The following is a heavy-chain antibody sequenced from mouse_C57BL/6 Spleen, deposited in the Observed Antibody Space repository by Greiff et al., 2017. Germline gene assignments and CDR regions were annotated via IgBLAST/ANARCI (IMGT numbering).Heavy chain of an antibody. D-gene: IGHD2-1*01. J-gene: IGHJ3*01. CDR2: IYPGDGDT. CDR3: ARDGNGSY. CDR1: GYAFSSYW. Sequence: VKLMESGAELVKPGASVKISCKASGYAFSSYWMNWVKQRPGKGLEWIGQIYPGDGDTNYNGKFKGKATLTADKSSSTAYMQLSSLTSEDSAVYFCARDGNGSYWGQGTLVTVSA. V-gene: IGHV1-80*01.